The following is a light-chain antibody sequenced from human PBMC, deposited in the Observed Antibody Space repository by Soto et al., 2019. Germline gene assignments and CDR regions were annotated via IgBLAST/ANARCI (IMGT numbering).Light chain of an antibody. Sequence: DIQMTQSPSTLSASVGDRVTITCRASQSVSSWLAWYQQKPARAPKFLIYDAASVESGVPSRFSGSGSGTVFTLTISKLQHDYFATYYCQQYDNYPLTFGGGTKVEI. V-gene: IGKV1-5*01. J-gene: IGKJ4*01. CDR1: QSVSSW. CDR3: QQYDNYPLT. CDR2: DAA.